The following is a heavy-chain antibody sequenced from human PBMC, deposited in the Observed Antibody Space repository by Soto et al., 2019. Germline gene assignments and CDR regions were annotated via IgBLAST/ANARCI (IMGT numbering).Heavy chain of an antibody. Sequence: VQSLKISCMGSGYIFRSYWIWCGLQMAVEVLEWMGIIYPGDSDTRYSPSFQGQVTISADKSISTAYLQWSSLKASDTAMYYCAREFSSSQAASFDYWGQGTLVTVSS. CDR3: AREFSSSQAASFDY. D-gene: IGHD6-6*01. CDR1: GYIFRSYW. V-gene: IGHV5-51*01. CDR2: IYPGDSDT. J-gene: IGHJ4*02.